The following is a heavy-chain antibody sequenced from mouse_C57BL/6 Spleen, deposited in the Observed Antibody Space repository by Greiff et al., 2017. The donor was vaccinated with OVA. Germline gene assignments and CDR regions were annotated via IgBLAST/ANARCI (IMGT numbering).Heavy chain of an antibody. CDR3: ARSLITTVVATPCAY. CDR2: IYPRSGNT. CDR1: GYTFTSYG. V-gene: IGHV1-81*01. Sequence: VQLQQSGAELARPGASVKLSCKASGYTFTSYGISWVKQRTGQGLEWIGEIYPRSGNTYYNEKFKGKATLTADKSSSTAYMELRSLTSEDSAVYFCARSLITTVVATPCAYWGQGTLVTVSA. J-gene: IGHJ3*01. D-gene: IGHD1-1*01.